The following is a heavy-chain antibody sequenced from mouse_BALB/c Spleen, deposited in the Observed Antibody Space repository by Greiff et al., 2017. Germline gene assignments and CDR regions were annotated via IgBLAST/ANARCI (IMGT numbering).Heavy chain of an antibody. D-gene: IGHD2-4*01. CDR3: AESTMITAGFAY. V-gene: IGHV14-3*02. CDR2: IDPANGNT. Sequence: VQLKESGAELVKPGASVKLSCTASGFNIKDTYMHWVKQRPEQGLEWIGRIDPANGNTKYDPKFQGKATITADTSSNTAYLQLSSLTSEDTAVYYCAESTMITAGFAYWGQGTLVTVSA. CDR1: GFNIKDTY. J-gene: IGHJ3*01.